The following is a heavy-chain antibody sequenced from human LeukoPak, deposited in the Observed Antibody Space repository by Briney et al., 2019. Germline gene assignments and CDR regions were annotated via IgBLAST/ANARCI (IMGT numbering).Heavy chain of an antibody. CDR3: ALTPGVGATGFDY. CDR1: GYTLTGYY. D-gene: IGHD1-26*01. V-gene: IGHV1-2*02. J-gene: IGHJ4*02. Sequence: ASVKVSCKASGYTLTGYYMHWVRQAPGQGLGWMGWINPNSGGTNYAQKFQGRVTMTRDTSISTAYMELSRLRSDDTAVYCCALTPGVGATGFDYWGQGTLVTVSS. CDR2: INPNSGGT.